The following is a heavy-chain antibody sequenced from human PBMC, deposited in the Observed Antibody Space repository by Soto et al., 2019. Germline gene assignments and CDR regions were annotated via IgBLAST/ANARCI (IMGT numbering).Heavy chain of an antibody. CDR3: ARVYPLTIVGVVTSLGGMDV. V-gene: IGHV1-69*13. CDR2: MIPISDTT. CDR1: GGTFSSYA. J-gene: IGHJ6*02. Sequence: SVKVSCKASGGTFSSYAISWVRQAPGQGLEWLGGMIPISDTTNYAQKFQGRVTITADESTSTAYMELSSLRSEDTAVYYCARVYPLTIVGVVTSLGGMDVWGQGTTVTVSS. D-gene: IGHD3-3*01.